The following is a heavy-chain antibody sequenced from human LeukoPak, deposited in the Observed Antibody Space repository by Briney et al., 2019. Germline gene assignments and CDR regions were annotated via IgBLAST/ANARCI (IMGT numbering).Heavy chain of an antibody. CDR2: IYYSGST. CDR3: ARVRIAAAGNYYYGMDV. CDR1: GGSISSYY. D-gene: IGHD6-13*01. V-gene: IGHV4-59*01. Sequence: PSETLSLTCTVSGGSISSYYWSWIRQPPGKGLEWIGYIYYSGSTNYNPSLKSRVTISVDTPKNQFSLKLSSVTAADTAVYYCARVRIAAAGNYYYGMDVWGQGTTVTVSS. J-gene: IGHJ6*02.